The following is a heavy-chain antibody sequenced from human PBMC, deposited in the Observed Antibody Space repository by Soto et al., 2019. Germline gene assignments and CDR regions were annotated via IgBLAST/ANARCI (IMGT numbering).Heavy chain of an antibody. Sequence: QVPLVQSGAEGKKPGASVKVSCKASGYTVTSYVISWVRQAPAQGLEWMRWSRAYNGNTTYAQKLQGRVTMTTDKSTRTAYMELRSLRSDDTAVYYCARDLPKMDVWGQGTTVTVSS. CDR1: GYTVTSYV. CDR2: SRAYNGNT. V-gene: IGHV1-18*01. CDR3: ARDLPKMDV. J-gene: IGHJ6*02.